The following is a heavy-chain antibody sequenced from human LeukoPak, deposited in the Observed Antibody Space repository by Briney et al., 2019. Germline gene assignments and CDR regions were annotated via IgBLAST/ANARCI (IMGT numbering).Heavy chain of an antibody. V-gene: IGHV4-34*01. Sequence: AETLSLTCAVYGGSFSGYYWSWVRQPPGKGLEWIGGINHSGSTNYNPSLKSRVTISVDTSKNQFYLQLSSVTAADTAVYYCATPGDYYDSSGRGFDYWGQGTLVTVSS. CDR2: INHSGST. CDR1: GGSFSGYY. CDR3: ATPGDYYDSSGRGFDY. D-gene: IGHD3-22*01. J-gene: IGHJ4*02.